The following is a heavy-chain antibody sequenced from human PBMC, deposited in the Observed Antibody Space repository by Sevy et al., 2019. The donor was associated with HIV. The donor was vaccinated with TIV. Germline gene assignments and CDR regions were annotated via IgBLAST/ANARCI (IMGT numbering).Heavy chain of an antibody. CDR2: IHSSGTT. Sequence: SETLSLTCTVSSGSISSYYWSWIRQPPGKGLEYIGYIHSSGTTNYNPSLKSRVTISVDTSKNQFSLNLSSVTAADTAVYYCTRAPPVRSGYDSLNWFDPWGQGTLVTVSS. D-gene: IGHD5-12*01. CDR1: SGSISSYY. J-gene: IGHJ5*02. CDR3: TRAPPVRSGYDSLNWFDP. V-gene: IGHV4-59*01.